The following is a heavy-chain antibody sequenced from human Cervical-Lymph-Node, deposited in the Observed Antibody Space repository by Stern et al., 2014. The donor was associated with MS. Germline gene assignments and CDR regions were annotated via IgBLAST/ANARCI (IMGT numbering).Heavy chain of an antibody. D-gene: IGHD1-1*01. Sequence: QVQLVQSGAEVKKPGASVKVSCKASGYTFTNTGINWVRLAPGQGPDCMGWVSTYNGNPKYAQKRRGRVTMTTDTSTSTAYMELRSLRSDDTAVYYCARGDDKTSYDYWGQGTLVTVSS. CDR3: ARGDDKTSYDY. J-gene: IGHJ4*02. V-gene: IGHV1-18*01. CDR2: VSTYNGNP. CDR1: GYTFTNTG.